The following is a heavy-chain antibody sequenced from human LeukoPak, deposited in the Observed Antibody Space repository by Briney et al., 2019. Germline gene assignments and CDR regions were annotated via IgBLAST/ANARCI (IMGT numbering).Heavy chain of an antibody. D-gene: IGHD6-13*01. V-gene: IGHV3-48*03. J-gene: IGHJ4*02. CDR3: ARDGSKWNFDY. CDR2: ISSSGSTI. CDR1: GFTFSSYE. Sequence: PGGSLRLSCAASGFTFSSYEMNWVRQAPGKGLEWVSYISSSGSTIYYADSVKGRFTISRDNAKNSLYLQMNSLRAEDTAVYYCARDGSKWNFDYWGQGTLVTVSS.